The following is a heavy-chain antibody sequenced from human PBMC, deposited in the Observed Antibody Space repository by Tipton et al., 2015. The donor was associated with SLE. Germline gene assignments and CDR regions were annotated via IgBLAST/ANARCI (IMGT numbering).Heavy chain of an antibody. CDR2: IYYSGTS. D-gene: IGHD3-3*01. J-gene: IGHJ5*02. V-gene: IGHV4-39*02. CDR1: GGSVSSSSYY. CDR3: AKVTVFGVAIFGYNWFDP. Sequence: TLSLTCTVSGGSVSSSSYYWGWIRQPPGKGLEWIGSIYYSGTSYYNPSLESRVTISVDTSKNQFSLKLSSVTAADTAVYYCAKVTVFGVAIFGYNWFDPWGQGTLVTVAS.